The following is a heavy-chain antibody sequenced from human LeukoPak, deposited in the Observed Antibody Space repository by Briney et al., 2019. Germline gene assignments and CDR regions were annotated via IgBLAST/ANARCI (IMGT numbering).Heavy chain of an antibody. D-gene: IGHD4-23*01. Sequence: GASVKVSCKASGFTFSNSAIQWVRQARGQRLEWIGWIGVGGGNTNYAQRFQDRVTITRDMSTSTAYMELNSLRSEDTAVYYCAAEIYGGNSDCCTFDFWGPGTPVTVSS. V-gene: IGHV1-58*02. CDR1: GFTFSNSA. J-gene: IGHJ3*01. CDR2: IGVGGGNT. CDR3: AAEIYGGNSDCCTFDF.